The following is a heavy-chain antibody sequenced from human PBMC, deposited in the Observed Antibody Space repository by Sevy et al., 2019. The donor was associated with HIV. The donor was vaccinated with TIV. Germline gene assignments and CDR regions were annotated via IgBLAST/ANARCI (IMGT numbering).Heavy chain of an antibody. J-gene: IGHJ6*02. D-gene: IGHD2-8*01. CDR3: STDPIIVLLVTDGMDV. CDR2: IKARPDGGTT. Sequence: GGSLRLSCAASGFTFSYAWMSWVRQAPGKGLEWVGRIKARPDGGTTDYAAPVKGRFTISRDDSKNTLYLQMNSLKTEDTVVYYCSTDPIIVLLVTDGMDVWGQGTTVTVSS. CDR1: GFTFSYAW. V-gene: IGHV3-15*01.